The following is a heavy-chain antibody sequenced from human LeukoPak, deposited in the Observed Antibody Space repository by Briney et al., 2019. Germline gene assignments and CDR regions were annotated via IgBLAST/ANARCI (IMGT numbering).Heavy chain of an antibody. D-gene: IGHD1-14*01. Sequence: GGSLRLSCTASGLTFSTSGFNWVRQAPGKGREWVASIGPTGSDIYHADSIKGRFTISRDNANNFLYLQMNSLRAEDTAVYYCATETNGRHYDYWGQGTLLTVSS. J-gene: IGHJ4*02. V-gene: IGHV3-21*06. CDR1: GLTFSTSG. CDR2: IGPTGSDI. CDR3: ATETNGRHYDY.